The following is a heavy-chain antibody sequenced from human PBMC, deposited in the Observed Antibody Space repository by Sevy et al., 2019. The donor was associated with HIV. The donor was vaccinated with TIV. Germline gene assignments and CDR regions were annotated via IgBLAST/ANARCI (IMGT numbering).Heavy chain of an antibody. Sequence: GGSLRLSCTASGFTFSGSAMQWVRQASGKGLEWVGRIRSTGNCYATAYAASVKGRFTISRDDSKNTVYLQMNSLKTEDTAVYYCTRGGARDSSSWYDYSDYWGQGTLVTVSS. CDR1: GFTFSGSA. D-gene: IGHD6-13*01. CDR3: TRGGARDSSSWYDYSDY. CDR2: IRSTGNCYAT. J-gene: IGHJ4*02. V-gene: IGHV3-73*01.